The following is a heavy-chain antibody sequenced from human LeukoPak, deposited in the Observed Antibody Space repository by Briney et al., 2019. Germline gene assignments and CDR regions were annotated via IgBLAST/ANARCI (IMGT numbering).Heavy chain of an antibody. Sequence: SETLSLTCTVSGGSVSSGSYYWSWIRQPPGKRLQWIGYVYDTGSTNYNPSLKSRVSISIDKSKNQFSLKLTSVTAADTAVYYCARATYYDFWSGWRDWGQGALVTVSS. D-gene: IGHD3-3*01. J-gene: IGHJ4*02. V-gene: IGHV4-61*01. CDR2: VYDTGST. CDR3: ARATYYDFWSGWRD. CDR1: GGSVSSGSYY.